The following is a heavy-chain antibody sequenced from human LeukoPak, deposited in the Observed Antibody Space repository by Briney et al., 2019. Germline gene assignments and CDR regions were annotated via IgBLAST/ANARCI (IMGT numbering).Heavy chain of an antibody. D-gene: IGHD3-9*01. CDR1: EFTFSSYV. CDR3: AKLGVRLTSTGQDY. CDR2: INYNGVIT. V-gene: IGHV3-23*01. Sequence: GGSLRLSCAASEFTFSSYVMYWVRQAPGQGLEWLAAINYNGVITDYADSVRGRFTISRDNSKNTLYLQMNSLRGEDTAVYYCAKLGVRLTSTGQDYWGQGTLVTVSS. J-gene: IGHJ4*02.